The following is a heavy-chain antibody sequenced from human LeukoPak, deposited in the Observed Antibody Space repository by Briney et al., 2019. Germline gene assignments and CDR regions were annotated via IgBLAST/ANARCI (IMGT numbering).Heavy chain of an antibody. J-gene: IGHJ4*02. CDR2: IYYSGST. Sequence: SVTLSLTCTVSGGSISSSSYYWGWIRQPPGKGREWIGSIYYSGSTYYNPSLKSRVTISVDTSKNQFSLKLSSVTAADTAVYYCARHLAGGYSSSTSCYGPGLGYWGQGTLVTVSS. CDR3: ARHLAGGYSSSTSCYGPGLGY. D-gene: IGHD2-2*01. V-gene: IGHV4-39*01. CDR1: GGSISSSSYY.